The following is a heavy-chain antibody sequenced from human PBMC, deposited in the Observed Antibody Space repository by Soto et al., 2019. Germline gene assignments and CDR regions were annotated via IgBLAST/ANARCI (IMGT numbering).Heavy chain of an antibody. Sequence: QVVLVESGGGVVQSGRSLRLSCEASGFTFRHFAMHWVRQAPGKGLEWVAVISYDASEEYYADSVKGRFTISRDKSGDTAYLQMDSLRVEDTAVYYCAKAHYDFWSGTRDYFDSWGQGTLVTVSS. D-gene: IGHD3-3*01. CDR2: ISYDASEE. J-gene: IGHJ4*02. V-gene: IGHV3-30*18. CDR3: AKAHYDFWSGTRDYFDS. CDR1: GFTFRHFA.